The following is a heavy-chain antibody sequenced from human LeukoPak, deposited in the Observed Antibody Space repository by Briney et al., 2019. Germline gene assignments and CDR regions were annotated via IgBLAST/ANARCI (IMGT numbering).Heavy chain of an antibody. CDR3: ARDRRGSPSDFLH. V-gene: IGHV4-59*12. D-gene: IGHD5-12*01. CDR1: GGSISAYH. J-gene: IGHJ1*01. Sequence: SETLSLTCSVSGGSISAYHWSWIRQPPGQGLVWVGYIYYSGSPNYNPSLKSRVTISLDTSKNQFSLKLTSVTAADTAVYYCARDRRGSPSDFLHWGQGTLVTVSS. CDR2: IYYSGSP.